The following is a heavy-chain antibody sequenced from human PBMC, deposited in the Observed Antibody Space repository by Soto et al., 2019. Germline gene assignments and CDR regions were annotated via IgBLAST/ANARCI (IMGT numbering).Heavy chain of an antibody. J-gene: IGHJ5*02. CDR2: MNPNSGNT. Sequence: ASVKVSCKASGYTFTSYDINWVRQATGQGLEWMGWMNPNSGNTGYAQKFQGRVTMTRSTSISTAYMELSSLRSEDTAVYYCARDGGAGTWRNWFDPWGQGTLVTVSS. CDR1: GYTFTSYD. D-gene: IGHD1-7*01. V-gene: IGHV1-8*01. CDR3: ARDGGAGTWRNWFDP.